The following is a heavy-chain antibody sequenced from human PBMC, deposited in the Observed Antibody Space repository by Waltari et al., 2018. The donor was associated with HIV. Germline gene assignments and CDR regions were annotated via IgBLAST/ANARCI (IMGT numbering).Heavy chain of an antibody. Sequence: QVQLQESGPGLVKPSGTLSLTCAVPGGSITSSNWWRWVRQPPGKGPDWIGEIYHSGSTNYNPSLKSRVSISLDKSKNQCSLKLSAVTAADAALYYCAGSRSSGSSVYYGMDVWGQGTTVTVSS. D-gene: IGHD3-22*01. CDR1: GGSITSSNW. V-gene: IGHV4-4*02. J-gene: IGHJ6*02. CDR3: AGSRSSGSSVYYGMDV. CDR2: IYHSGST.